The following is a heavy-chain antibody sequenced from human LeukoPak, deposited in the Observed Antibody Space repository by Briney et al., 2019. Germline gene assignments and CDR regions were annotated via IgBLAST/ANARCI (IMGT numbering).Heavy chain of an antibody. V-gene: IGHV3-23*01. CDR2: ISGSGGSR. CDR1: GFTFSSDA. CDR3: AKDRPSGWALYVDY. D-gene: IGHD6-19*01. Sequence: RGSLRLSCAASGFTFSSDAMSSVRQAPGKGQEWVSAISGSGGSRYYAGSGKGRFTRSSDNSQNTRYPEMNSLRAEDTTVYYCAKDRPSGWALYVDYWGQGTLVTVSS. J-gene: IGHJ4*02.